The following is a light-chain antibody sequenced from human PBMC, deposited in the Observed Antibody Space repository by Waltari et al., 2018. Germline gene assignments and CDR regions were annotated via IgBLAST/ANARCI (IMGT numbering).Light chain of an antibody. Sequence: EIVLTQSPGTLSLSPGERATLSCRASQSVSSSYLTWYQQKPGQAPKLLIYDASSRATGIPDRFSGSGSGTDFTLTISRLEPEDFAVYYCQQDGSSPWTFGQGTKVEIK. CDR3: QQDGSSPWT. J-gene: IGKJ1*01. CDR2: DAS. CDR1: QSVSSSY. V-gene: IGKV3-20*01.